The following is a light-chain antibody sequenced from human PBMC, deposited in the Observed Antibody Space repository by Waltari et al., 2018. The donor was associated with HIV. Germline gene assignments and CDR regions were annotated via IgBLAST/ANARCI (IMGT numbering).Light chain of an antibody. CDR3: GAWDSSLSAVL. J-gene: IGLJ2*01. Sequence: QSMLTQPPSVSAAPGQKVTISCSGRSSNIRNHYVSRYPQLPGIAPKLLIYDNNKRPSEIPDRFSGSKSATSATLGITGLQTGDEADYYCGAWDSSLSAVLFGGGTKLTVL. CDR1: SSNIRNHY. V-gene: IGLV1-51*01. CDR2: DNN.